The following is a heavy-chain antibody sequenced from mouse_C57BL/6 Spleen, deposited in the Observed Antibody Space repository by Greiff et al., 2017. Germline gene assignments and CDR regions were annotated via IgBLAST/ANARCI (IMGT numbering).Heavy chain of an antibody. D-gene: IGHD1-1*01. CDR3: ARGGYYYGSSPAWFAY. CDR1: GYSITSGYY. V-gene: IGHV3-6*01. Sequence: VQLKQSGPGLVKPSQSLSLTCSVTGYSITSGYYWNWIRQFPGNKLEWMGYISYDGSNNYNPSLKNRISITRDTSKNQFFLKLNSVTTEDTATYYCARGGYYYGSSPAWFAYWGQGTLVTVSA. CDR2: ISYDGSN. J-gene: IGHJ3*01.